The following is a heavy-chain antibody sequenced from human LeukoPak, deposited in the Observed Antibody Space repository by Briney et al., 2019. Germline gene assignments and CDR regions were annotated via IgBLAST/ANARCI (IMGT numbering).Heavy chain of an antibody. J-gene: IGHJ6*02. CDR1: GFTFRSYS. D-gene: IGHD3-10*01. CDR2: ISGSSSTI. Sequence: GGSLRLSCAASGFTFRSYSMNWVRQVPGKGLEWVSYISGSSSTIYYADSVKGRFTISRDNAKNSLYLQMNSLRDEDTAVYYCARAGVFASAYYYAMDVWGQGTTVTVSS. CDR3: ARAGVFASAYYYAMDV. V-gene: IGHV3-48*02.